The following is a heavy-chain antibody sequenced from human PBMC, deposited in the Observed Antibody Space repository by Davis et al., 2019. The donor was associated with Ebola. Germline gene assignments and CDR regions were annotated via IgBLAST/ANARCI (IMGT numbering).Heavy chain of an antibody. V-gene: IGHV3-30-3*01. J-gene: IGHJ6*03. CDR2: ISYDGSNK. Sequence: GGSLRLSCAASGFTFSSYWMSWVRQAPGKGLEWVAVISYDGSNKYYADSVKGRFTISRDNSKNTLYLQMNSLRAEDTAVYYCARGPWGATTDLFYYYYYMDVWGKGTTVTVSS. CDR1: GFTFSSYW. CDR3: ARGPWGATTDLFYYYYYMDV. D-gene: IGHD3-16*01.